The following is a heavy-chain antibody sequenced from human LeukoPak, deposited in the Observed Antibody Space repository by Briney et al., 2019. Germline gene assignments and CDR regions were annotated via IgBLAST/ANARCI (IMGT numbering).Heavy chain of an antibody. Sequence: SETLSLTCTVSGGSIRSSSYYWGWIRQPPGKGLEWLANIFYSGSTFYNPSLKSRITISVNTSQNQFSLKLSSVTAADTAVYYCARLRSGFYFDSWGQGTLVTVSS. J-gene: IGHJ4*02. CDR2: IFYSGST. V-gene: IGHV4-39*01. CDR1: GGSIRSSSYY. D-gene: IGHD6-19*01. CDR3: ARLRSGFYFDS.